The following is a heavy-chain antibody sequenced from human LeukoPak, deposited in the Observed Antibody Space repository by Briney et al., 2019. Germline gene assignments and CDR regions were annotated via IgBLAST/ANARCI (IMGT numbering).Heavy chain of an antibody. D-gene: IGHD3-22*01. CDR3: ALFPRPYYYDSSGYYLDY. V-gene: IGHV4-59*01. CDR2: IYYSGST. Sequence: SETLSLTCTVSGGSISSYYWSWIRQPPGKGLEWIGYIYYSGSTNYNPSLKSRVTISVDTSKNQFSLKLSSVTAADTAVYYCALFPRPYYYDSSGYYLDYWGQGTLVTVSS. CDR1: GGSISSYY. J-gene: IGHJ4*02.